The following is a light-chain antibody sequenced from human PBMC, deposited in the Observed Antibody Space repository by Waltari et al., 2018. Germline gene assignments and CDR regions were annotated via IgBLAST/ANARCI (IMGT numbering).Light chain of an antibody. CDR2: WAS. CDR1: QSVFYSSYNHND. Sequence: DIVMTHSPDSLSVSLGERATINCKSSQSVFYSSYNHNDLAWYQQKPGQPPKLLIYWASNRESGVPDRFSGSGSGTDFTLTISSLQAEDVAVYYCHQYYSIPYTFGQGTKLEVK. J-gene: IGKJ2*01. V-gene: IGKV4-1*01. CDR3: HQYYSIPYT.